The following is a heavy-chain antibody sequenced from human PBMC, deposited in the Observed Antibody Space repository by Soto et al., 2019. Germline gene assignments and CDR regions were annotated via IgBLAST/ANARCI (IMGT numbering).Heavy chain of an antibody. Sequence: QVQLVESGGGVVQPGRSLRLSCAASGFTFSSYGMHWVRQAPGKGLEWVAVISYDGSNKYYADSVKGRFTISRDNSKNTLYLKMNSLRAEDTAVYYCAKISGGRYFDWLSNPSGFDHWGQGTLVTVSS. CDR3: AKISGGRYFDWLSNPSGFDH. CDR1: GFTFSSYG. D-gene: IGHD3-9*01. CDR2: ISYDGSNK. J-gene: IGHJ4*02. V-gene: IGHV3-30*18.